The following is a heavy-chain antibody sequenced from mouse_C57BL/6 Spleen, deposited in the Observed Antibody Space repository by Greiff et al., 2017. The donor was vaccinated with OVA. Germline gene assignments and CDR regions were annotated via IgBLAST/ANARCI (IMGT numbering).Heavy chain of an antibody. Sequence: VKLMESGAELARPGASVKLSCKASGYTFTSYGISWVKQRTGQGLEWIGEIYPRSGNTYYNEKFKGKATLTADKSSSTAYMELRSLTSEDSAVYFCARVDYDGGDYAMDYWGQGTSVTVSS. CDR2: IYPRSGNT. V-gene: IGHV1-81*01. CDR3: ARVDYDGGDYAMDY. D-gene: IGHD2-4*01. J-gene: IGHJ4*01. CDR1: GYTFTSYG.